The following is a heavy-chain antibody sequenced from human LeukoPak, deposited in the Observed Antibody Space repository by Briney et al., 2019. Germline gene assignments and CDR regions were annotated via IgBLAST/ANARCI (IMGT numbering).Heavy chain of an antibody. J-gene: IGHJ5*02. CDR1: GYTFTSYD. CDR3: ATILDPRAPDWFDP. D-gene: IGHD1-1*01. V-gene: IGHV1-8*01. CDR2: MNPNSGNT. Sequence: GASVKVSCKASGYTFTSYDINWVRQATGQGLEWMGWMNPNSGNTGYAQKFQGRVTMTTDTSTSTAYMELRSLRSDDTAVYYCATILDPRAPDWFDPWGQGTLVTVSS.